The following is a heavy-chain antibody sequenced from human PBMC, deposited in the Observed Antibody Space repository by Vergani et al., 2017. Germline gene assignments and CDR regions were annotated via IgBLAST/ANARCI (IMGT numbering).Heavy chain of an antibody. Sequence: QLQLQESGSGLVKPSQTLSLTCAVSGNSITNGGFSWNWIRQPPGKGTEWIGYIFPSGNSDYNPSLKNRVSISLDKSKNQFTLVVNSVHAADTAVYFCARASLRALVGYYSYMAVWGKGKTVVVSS. CDR2: IFPSGNS. J-gene: IGHJ6*03. V-gene: IGHV4-30-2*01. CDR1: GNSITNGGFS. CDR3: ARASLRALVGYYSYMAV. D-gene: IGHD3-16*02.